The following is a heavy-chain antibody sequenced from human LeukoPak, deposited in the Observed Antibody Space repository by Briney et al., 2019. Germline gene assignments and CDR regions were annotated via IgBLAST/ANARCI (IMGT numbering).Heavy chain of an antibody. Sequence: SETLSLTCAVYGGSFSGYYWSWFLQPPGKGLEGIGEINHSGSTNYNPSIKSRVTISVDTSKNQFSLNLTSVTAADTAVYYCARLYIGGYSRSTNYNWFDPWGQGTLVTVSS. CDR2: INHSGST. CDR1: GGSFSGYY. V-gene: IGHV4-34*01. J-gene: IGHJ5*02. D-gene: IGHD6-13*01. CDR3: ARLYIGGYSRSTNYNWFDP.